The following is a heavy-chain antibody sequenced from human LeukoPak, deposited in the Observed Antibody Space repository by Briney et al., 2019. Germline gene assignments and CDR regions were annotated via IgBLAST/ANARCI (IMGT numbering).Heavy chain of an antibody. J-gene: IGHJ6*03. CDR1: GGSISSGDYY. Sequence: ASQTLSLTCTVSGGSISSGDYYWRWIRQPPGKGLEWIGYIYYSGSTYYNPSLKSRVTISVDTSKNQFSLKLSSVTAADTAVYYCAVRSSSSPFYYYYYMDVWGKGITVTVSS. CDR2: IYYSGST. D-gene: IGHD6-6*01. CDR3: AVRSSSSPFYYYYYMDV. V-gene: IGHV4-30-4*08.